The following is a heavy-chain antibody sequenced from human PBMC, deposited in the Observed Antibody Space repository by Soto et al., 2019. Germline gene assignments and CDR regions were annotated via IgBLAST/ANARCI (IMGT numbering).Heavy chain of an antibody. CDR2: ISTSSTI. CDR3: ARDGYSGLVITVPFWFDP. Sequence: GGSLRLSCAASGFTFGTYTMNWVRQAPGKGLEWVSSISTSSTIYYADSVKGRFTISRDNAKNSLYLQMNSLRAEDTAVYYCARDGYSGLVITVPFWFDPWGQGTLVTVSS. J-gene: IGHJ5*02. CDR1: GFTFGTYT. D-gene: IGHD3-9*01. V-gene: IGHV3-48*01.